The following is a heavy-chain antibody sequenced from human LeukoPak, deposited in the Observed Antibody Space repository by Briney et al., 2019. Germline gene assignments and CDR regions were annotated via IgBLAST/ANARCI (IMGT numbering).Heavy chain of an antibody. CDR3: ARLGYCNTGICYSLDC. CDR2: ICSSGKTV. D-gene: IGHD2-15*01. Sequence: GGSLRLSCEVSGFTFSSYEMNWVRQAPGKGLEWISYICSSGKTVFYADSVKGRFTISRDNAKNSLFLQVNSLRAEDTALYYCARLGYCNTGICYSLDCWGQGTLVTVSS. J-gene: IGHJ4*02. V-gene: IGHV3-48*03. CDR1: GFTFSSYE.